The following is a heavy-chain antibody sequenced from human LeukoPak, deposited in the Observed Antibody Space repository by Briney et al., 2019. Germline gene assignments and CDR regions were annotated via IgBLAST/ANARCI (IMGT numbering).Heavy chain of an antibody. CDR2: IYYSGST. Sequence: SDTLSLTCDVSGYSISSNNWWGWIRQPPGKGLEWIGYIYYSGSTYCNPSLKSRVTMSVDTSKNQFSLKLSSVNAVDTAVYCCARQGSGNYLSPVNYWGQGTLVTVSS. J-gene: IGHJ4*02. D-gene: IGHD1-26*01. CDR1: GYSISSNNW. V-gene: IGHV4-28*01. CDR3: ARQGSGNYLSPVNY.